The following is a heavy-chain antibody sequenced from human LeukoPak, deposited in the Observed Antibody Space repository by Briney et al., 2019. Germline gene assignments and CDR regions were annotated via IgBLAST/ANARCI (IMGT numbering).Heavy chain of an antibody. V-gene: IGHV4-39*01. Sequence: SETLSLTCTVSGVDIYSSTYYWAWIRQPPGKGLEFIGSIYYNEDTYSNPSLKSRRTISVDTSTNQFSLRLNSVTAADTAVYFCARQLAAGNDAFDIWGQGTMVTVSS. CDR2: IYYNEDT. CDR1: GVDIYSSTYY. CDR3: ARQLAAGNDAFDI. J-gene: IGHJ3*02. D-gene: IGHD2-15*01.